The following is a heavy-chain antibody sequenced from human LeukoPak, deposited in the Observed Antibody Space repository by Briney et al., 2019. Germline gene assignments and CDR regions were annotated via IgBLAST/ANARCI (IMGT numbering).Heavy chain of an antibody. CDR1: GGSISSSSYY. Sequence: SETLSLTCTVSGGSISSSSYYWGWIRQPPGKGLEWIGSIYYSGSTYYNPSLKSRVTISVDTSKNQFSLKLSSVTAADTAVYYCARQGTYYDILTGFSYYYYMDVWGKGTTVTVSS. V-gene: IGHV4-39*01. D-gene: IGHD3-9*01. CDR2: IYYSGST. J-gene: IGHJ6*03. CDR3: ARQGTYYDILTGFSYYYYMDV.